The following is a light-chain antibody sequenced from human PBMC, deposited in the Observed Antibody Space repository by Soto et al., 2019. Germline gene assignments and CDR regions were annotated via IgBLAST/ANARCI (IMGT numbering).Light chain of an antibody. CDR2: AAY. CDR3: QQSYDTPRT. Sequence: DIQMTQSPSSLSASVGDRVSITCRASQGIGTYLNWYQQRPGKAPTLLIYAAYNLQSGVPSRFSGSGSGTDFTLTINGLQDEDFATYSCQQSYDTPRTFGPGTKVDIK. V-gene: IGKV1-39*01. CDR1: QGIGTY. J-gene: IGKJ1*01.